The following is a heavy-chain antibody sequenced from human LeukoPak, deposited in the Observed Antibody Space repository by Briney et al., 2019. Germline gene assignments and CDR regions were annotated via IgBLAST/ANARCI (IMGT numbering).Heavy chain of an antibody. CDR2: ISSSSSYI. J-gene: IGHJ4*02. CDR3: ARGYGYYDSSGSRPFYY. CDR1: GSIFTSYS. Sequence: GGSLRLSCAASGSIFTSYSMNWVRQAPGKGLEWVSLISSSSSYIYYADSVKGRFTISRDNSKNTLYLQMNSLRAEDTAVYYCARGYGYYDSSGSRPFYYWGQGTLVTVSS. V-gene: IGHV3-21*01. D-gene: IGHD3-22*01.